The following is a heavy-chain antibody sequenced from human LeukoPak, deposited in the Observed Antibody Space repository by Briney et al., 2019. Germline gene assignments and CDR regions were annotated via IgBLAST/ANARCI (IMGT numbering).Heavy chain of an antibody. CDR3: ARAGLRGLTIFSY. D-gene: IGHD3-3*01. CDR1: GGSISSGDYY. Sequence: TSQTLSLTCTVSGGSISSGDYYWSWIRQPPGKGLEWIGYIYYSGSTYYNPSLKSRVTISVDTSKNQFSLKLSSVTAADTAVYYCARAGLRGLTIFSYWGQGTLVTVSS. CDR2: IYYSGST. V-gene: IGHV4-30-4*01. J-gene: IGHJ4*02.